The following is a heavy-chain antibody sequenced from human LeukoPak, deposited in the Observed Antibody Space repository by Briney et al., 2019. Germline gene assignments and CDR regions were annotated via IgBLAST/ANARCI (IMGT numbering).Heavy chain of an antibody. Sequence: AASVKVSCKASGGTFSSYAISWVRQAPGQGLEWMGWINPNSGGTNYAQKFQGRVTMTRDTSISTAYMELSRLRSDDTAVYYCASGVGARDPWGQGTLVTVSS. CDR2: INPNSGGT. D-gene: IGHD1-26*01. J-gene: IGHJ5*02. CDR1: GGTFSSYA. V-gene: IGHV1-2*02. CDR3: ASGVGARDP.